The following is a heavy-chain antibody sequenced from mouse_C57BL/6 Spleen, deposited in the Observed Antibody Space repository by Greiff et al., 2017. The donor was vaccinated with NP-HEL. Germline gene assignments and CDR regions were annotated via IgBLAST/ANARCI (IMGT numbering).Heavy chain of an antibody. V-gene: IGHV5-17*01. CDR1: GFTFSDYG. J-gene: IGHJ4*01. CDR3: ARNSYAMDY. Sequence: EVKLQESGGGLVKPGGSLKLSCAASGFTFSDYGMHWVRQAPEKGLEWVAYISSGSSTIYYADTVTGRFTISRDNAKNTLFLQMTSLRSEDTAMYYCARNSYAMDYWGQGTSVTVSS. CDR2: ISSGSSTI.